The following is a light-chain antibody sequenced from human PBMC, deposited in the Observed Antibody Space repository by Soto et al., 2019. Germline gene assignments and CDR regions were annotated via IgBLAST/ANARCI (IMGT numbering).Light chain of an antibody. CDR1: QSVSNN. CDR2: DAS. CDR3: QQYNNWPPWT. V-gene: IGKV3-15*01. Sequence: ILMTQSPATLSVSPGERATLSCRASQSVSNNLAWYQQKPGQAPRLLIYDASTRATGIPARFSGSGSGTEFTLTISALQSEDFSVYYCQQYNNWPPWTFGQATKVEIK. J-gene: IGKJ1*01.